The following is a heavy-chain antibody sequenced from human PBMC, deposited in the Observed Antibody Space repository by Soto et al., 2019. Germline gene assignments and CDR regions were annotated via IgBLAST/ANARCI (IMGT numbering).Heavy chain of an antibody. J-gene: IGHJ5*02. CDR2: ISGSGGST. CDR3: ARLGNDYGDYDNWFDP. Sequence: GGSLRLSCAASGFTFSSYAMSWVRQAPGKGLEWASAISGSGGSTYYADSVKGRFTISRDNSKNTLYLQMNSLRAEDTAVYYCARLGNDYGDYDNWFDPWGQGTLVTVSS. CDR1: GFTFSSYA. V-gene: IGHV3-23*01. D-gene: IGHD4-17*01.